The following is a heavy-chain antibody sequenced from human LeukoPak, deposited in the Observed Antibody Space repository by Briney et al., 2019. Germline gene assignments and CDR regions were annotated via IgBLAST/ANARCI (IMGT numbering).Heavy chain of an antibody. D-gene: IGHD7-27*01. CDR1: GFTFSSYA. Sequence: GGPLRLSCAASGFTFSSYAMSWVRQAPGKGLEWVSAISGSGGSTYYADSVKGRLSISRDNSKNTLYLQMNSLRAEDTAIYYCAKGDTGDRYFDYWGQGTLVTVSP. CDR2: ISGSGGST. CDR3: AKGDTGDRYFDY. V-gene: IGHV3-23*01. J-gene: IGHJ4*02.